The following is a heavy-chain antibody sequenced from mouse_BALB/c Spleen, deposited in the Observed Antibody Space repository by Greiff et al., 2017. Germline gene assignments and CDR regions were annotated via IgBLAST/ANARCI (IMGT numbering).Heavy chain of an antibody. CDR3: ARARTTPGVFDY. CDR2: ISDGGSYT. Sequence: EVHLVESGGGLVKPGGSLKLSCAASGFTFSDYYMYWVRQTPEKRLEWVATISDGGSYTYYPDSVKGRFTISRDNAKNNLYLQMSSLKSEDTAMYYCARARTTPGVFDYWGQGTTLTVSS. D-gene: IGHD1-1*01. CDR1: GFTFSDYY. V-gene: IGHV5-4*02. J-gene: IGHJ2*01.